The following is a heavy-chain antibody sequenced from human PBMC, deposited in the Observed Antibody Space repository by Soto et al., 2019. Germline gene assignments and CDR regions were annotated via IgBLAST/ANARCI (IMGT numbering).Heavy chain of an antibody. CDR1: GGTFSSYA. D-gene: IGHD3-22*01. V-gene: IGHV1-69*01. CDR2: IIPIFGTA. J-gene: IGHJ1*01. CDR3: ARLNYDSSGYEYFQH. Sequence: QVQLVQSGAEVKKPGSSVKVSCKASGGTFSSYAISWVRQAPGRGLEWMGGIIPIFGTANYAQKFQGRVTITADEATSTAYMELSSLRSEDTAVYYCARLNYDSSGYEYFQHWGQGTLVTVSS.